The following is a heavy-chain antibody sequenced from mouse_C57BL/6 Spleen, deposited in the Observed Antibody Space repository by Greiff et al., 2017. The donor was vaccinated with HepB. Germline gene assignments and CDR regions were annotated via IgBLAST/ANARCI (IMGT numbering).Heavy chain of an antibody. J-gene: IGHJ2*01. CDR3: VRRGGSSYEEDSYFDY. V-gene: IGHV1-80*01. Sequence: VMLVESGAELVKPGASVKISCKASGYAFSSYWMNWVKQRPGKGLEWIGQIYPGDGDTNYNGKFKGKATLTADKSSSTAYMQLSSLTSEDSAVYFCVRRGGSSYEEDSYFDYWGQGTTLTVSS. CDR1: GYAFSSYW. CDR2: IYPGDGDT. D-gene: IGHD1-1*01.